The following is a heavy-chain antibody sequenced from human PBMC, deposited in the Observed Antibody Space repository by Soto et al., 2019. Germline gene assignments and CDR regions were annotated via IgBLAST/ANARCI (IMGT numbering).Heavy chain of an antibody. D-gene: IGHD3-9*01. J-gene: IGHJ6*02. V-gene: IGHV1-58*02. CDR1: GLTLTSSA. CDR3: AASRLRYFGWSPFGMDV. CDR2: IVVGSGNT. Sequence: QMQLVQSGPEVKKPGTSGKVSCKASGLTLTSSAMNGGRQPLEQRLEGIEWIVVGSGNTNYAQKFKERVTITRDMSTRTAYMGVSSLRSEETAVYYWAASRLRYFGWSPFGMDVWGQGTTVTVSS.